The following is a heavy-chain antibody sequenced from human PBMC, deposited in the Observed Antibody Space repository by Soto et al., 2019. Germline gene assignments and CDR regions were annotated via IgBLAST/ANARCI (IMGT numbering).Heavy chain of an antibody. J-gene: IGHJ4*02. Sequence: PSETLSLTCTVSGGSISRSTYYWGWIRQPPGKGLEWIGSLYYSGSTLYNPSLKSRVTISVDTSKNQFSLKVNSVTAADTAVYYCARLYYDSSGYYYLGYFDYWGQGTQVTVSS. D-gene: IGHD3-22*01. CDR3: ARLYYDSSGYYYLGYFDY. CDR1: GGSISRSTYY. CDR2: LYYSGST. V-gene: IGHV4-39*01.